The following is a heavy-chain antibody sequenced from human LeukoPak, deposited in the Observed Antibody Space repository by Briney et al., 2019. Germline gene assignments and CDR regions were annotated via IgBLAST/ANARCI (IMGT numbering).Heavy chain of an antibody. Sequence: SETLSLTCTVSGGSISSSSYYWGWIRQPPGKGLEWIGSIYYSGSTYYNPSLKSRVTISVETSKNQISLRLTSVTAADTAVYYCARARGGYSGYGEDFDYWGQGTLVTVSS. CDR1: GGSISSSSYY. V-gene: IGHV4-39*07. J-gene: IGHJ4*02. CDR2: IYYSGST. CDR3: ARARGGYSGYGEDFDY. D-gene: IGHD5-12*01.